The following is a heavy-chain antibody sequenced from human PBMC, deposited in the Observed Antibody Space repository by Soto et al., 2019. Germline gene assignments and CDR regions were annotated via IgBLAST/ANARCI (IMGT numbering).Heavy chain of an antibody. CDR2: ISGSGDSP. CDR1: GFTFRNYA. Sequence: GGSLRLSCAASGFTFRNYAMRWVRQTPVKGLEWVSAISGSGDSPYYADSVKGRFTISRDNSKNTLYLQMNSLRAEDTGVYYCARDADILAGPAAFDIWGQGTMVTVSS. J-gene: IGHJ3*02. V-gene: IGHV3-23*01. D-gene: IGHD3-9*01. CDR3: ARDADILAGPAAFDI.